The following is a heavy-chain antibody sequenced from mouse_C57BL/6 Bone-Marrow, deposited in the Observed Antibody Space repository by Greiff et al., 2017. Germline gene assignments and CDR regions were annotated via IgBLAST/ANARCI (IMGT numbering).Heavy chain of an antibody. CDR2: ISDGGSYT. CDR3: ASEITTVVVPPRAY. D-gene: IGHD1-1*01. J-gene: IGHJ3*01. CDR1: GFTFSSYA. Sequence: EVTLVESGGGLVKPGGSLKLSCAASGFTFSSYAMSWVRQTPEKRLEWVATISDGGSYTYYPDNVKGRFTISRDNAKNNLYLQMSHLKSEDTAMYYCASEITTVVVPPRAYWGQGTLVTVSA. V-gene: IGHV5-4*03.